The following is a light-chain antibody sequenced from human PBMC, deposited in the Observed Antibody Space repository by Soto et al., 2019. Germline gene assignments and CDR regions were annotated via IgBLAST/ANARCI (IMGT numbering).Light chain of an antibody. CDR1: QNIDTY. CDR2: AAF. J-gene: IGKJ1*01. V-gene: IGKV1-39*01. CDR3: QQSYSLHWT. Sequence: DIQMTQSPSSLSTSIGDRVTITCRASQNIDTYLNWYQHKPGKAPKLLIYAAFSLQIGVPSRFSGSRSGSDFILTINTLQPEDSATYYCQQSYSLHWTFGQGTKVEIK.